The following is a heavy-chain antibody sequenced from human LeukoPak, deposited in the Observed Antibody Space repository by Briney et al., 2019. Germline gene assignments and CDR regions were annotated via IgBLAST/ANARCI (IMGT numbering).Heavy chain of an antibody. CDR2: ISSSSSYI. J-gene: IGHJ4*02. V-gene: IGHV3-21*01. CDR1: GFTFSSYR. Sequence: TGGSLRLSCAASGFTFSSYRMNWVRQAPGKGLEWVSSISSSSSYIYYADSVKGRFTISRDNAKNSLYLQMNSLRAEDTAVYYCARANSGSYLLDYWGQGTLVTVSS. D-gene: IGHD1-26*01. CDR3: ARANSGSYLLDY.